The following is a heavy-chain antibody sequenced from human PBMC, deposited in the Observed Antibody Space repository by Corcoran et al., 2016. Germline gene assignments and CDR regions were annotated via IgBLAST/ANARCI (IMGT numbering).Heavy chain of an antibody. CDR3: TKGMTSLGD. CDR1: GFTFSNAW. CDR2: IKSKTEGGTT. D-gene: IGHD4-17*01. V-gene: IGHV3-15*07. Sequence: EVQLVESGGGLVKPGGSLRLSCAASGFTFSNAWMNWVRQAPGKGLEWVGRIKSKTEGGTTDYAAPVKGRFTISRDDSKNKLYLQMNSLKTEDAAAYYCTKGMTSLGDWGQGTLVTVSS. J-gene: IGHJ4*02.